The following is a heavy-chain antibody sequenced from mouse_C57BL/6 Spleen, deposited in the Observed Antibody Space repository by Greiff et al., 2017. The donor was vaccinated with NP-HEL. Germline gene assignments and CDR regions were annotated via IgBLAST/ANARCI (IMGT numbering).Heavy chain of an antibody. CDR3: ARLHYYGSSRYWYFDV. CDR1: GYAFSSSW. D-gene: IGHD1-1*01. V-gene: IGHV1-82*01. Sequence: QVQLQQSGPELVKPGASVKISCKASGYAFSSSWMNWVKQRPGTGLEWIGRIYPGDGDTNYNGKFKGKATLTADKSSSTAYMQLSSLTSEDSAVYFCARLHYYGSSRYWYFDVWGTGTTVTVSS. CDR2: IYPGDGDT. J-gene: IGHJ1*03.